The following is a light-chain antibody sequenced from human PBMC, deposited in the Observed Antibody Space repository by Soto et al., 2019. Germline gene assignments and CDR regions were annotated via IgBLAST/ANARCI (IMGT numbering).Light chain of an antibody. CDR3: QQRRDWPLT. CDR2: DAS. CDR1: QNVNSY. Sequence: EIVLTQSPATLSLSPGERATLSCRTSQNVNSYLAWFQQKPGQPPRLLIYDASNMATGIPARFSGSGSGTDFTLTISSLEPEDFAVYYCQQRRDWPLTFGGGTKVEIK. J-gene: IGKJ4*01. V-gene: IGKV3-11*01.